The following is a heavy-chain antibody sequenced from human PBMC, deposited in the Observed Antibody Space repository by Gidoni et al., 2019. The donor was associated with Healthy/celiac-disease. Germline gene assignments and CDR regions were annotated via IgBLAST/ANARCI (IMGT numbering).Heavy chain of an antibody. J-gene: IGHJ5*02. D-gene: IGHD3-3*01. CDR2: INPNSGGT. CDR3: ARRMDERDITGDP. CDR1: GYTFTGYY. Sequence: QVRLWQSGAEVKKPGASVKVSGKASGYTFTGYYMHWVRQAPGQGLEWMGWINPNSGGTNYAQKFQGRVTMTRDTSISTAYMELSRLRSDDTAVYYCARRMDERDITGDPWGQGTLVTVSS. V-gene: IGHV1-2*02.